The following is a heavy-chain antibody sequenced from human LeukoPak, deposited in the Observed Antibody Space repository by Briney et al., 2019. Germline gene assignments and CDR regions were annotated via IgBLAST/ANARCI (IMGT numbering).Heavy chain of an antibody. J-gene: IGHJ4*02. CDR1: GFTVSSNY. Sequence: GGSLRLSCAASGFTVSSNYMSWVRQAPGKGLEWVSVIYSGGSTYYADSVKGRFTISRDNSKNTLYLQMNSLRAEDTAVYYCAKDAEQGTYFDYWGQGTLVTVSS. D-gene: IGHD7-27*01. V-gene: IGHV3-53*01. CDR3: AKDAEQGTYFDY. CDR2: IYSGGST.